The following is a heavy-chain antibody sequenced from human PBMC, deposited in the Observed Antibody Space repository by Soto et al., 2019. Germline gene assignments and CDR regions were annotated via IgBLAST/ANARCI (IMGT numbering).Heavy chain of an antibody. CDR1: GFTFSSYA. CDR2: ISGSGGST. V-gene: IGHV3-23*01. Sequence: PGGSLRLSCAASGFTFSSYAMSWVRQAPGKGLEWVSAISGSGGSTYYADSVKGRFTISRDNSKNTLYLQMNSLRAEDTAVYYCAKDFRGYDFRTKNDYWGQGTLVTVSS. D-gene: IGHD5-12*01. J-gene: IGHJ4*02. CDR3: AKDFRGYDFRTKNDY.